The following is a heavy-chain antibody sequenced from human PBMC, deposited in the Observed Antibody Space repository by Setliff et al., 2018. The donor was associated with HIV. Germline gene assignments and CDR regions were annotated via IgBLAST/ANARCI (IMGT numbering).Heavy chain of an antibody. CDR2: IGPYSGYT. V-gene: IGHV1-18*01. D-gene: IGHD2-2*01. J-gene: IGHJ5*02. Sequence: ASVKVSCKASNYTLINYGVSWVRQAPGQGLEWMGWIGPYSGYTIYAQKFQDRLTMTTDTSTTTASMELRSLRSDDTAVHYCVRGHCNSDKCWYTWFDPWGQGTPVTVSS. CDR3: VRGHCNSDKCWYTWFDP. CDR1: NYTLINYG.